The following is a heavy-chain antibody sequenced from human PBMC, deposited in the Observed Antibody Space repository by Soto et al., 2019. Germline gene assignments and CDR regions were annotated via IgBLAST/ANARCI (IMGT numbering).Heavy chain of an antibody. Sequence: QLQLQESGPGLVKPSETLSLTCTVSGGSISSSSYYWGWIRQPPGKGLEWIGSIYYSGSTYYNPSLKSRVTISVDTSKNQFSLKLSSVTAADTAVYYCARHLPSLHLASADFDYWGQGTLVTVSS. CDR2: IYYSGST. D-gene: IGHD3-16*01. J-gene: IGHJ4*02. CDR3: ARHLPSLHLASADFDY. CDR1: GGSISSSSYY. V-gene: IGHV4-39*01.